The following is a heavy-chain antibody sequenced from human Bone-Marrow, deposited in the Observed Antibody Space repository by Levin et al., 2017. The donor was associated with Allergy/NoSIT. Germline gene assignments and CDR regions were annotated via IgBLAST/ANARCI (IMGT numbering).Heavy chain of an antibody. Sequence: GGSLRLSCAASGFTFSSYGMHWVRQAPGKGLEWVAVIWYDGSNKYYADSVKGRFTISRDNSKNTLYLQMNSLRAEDTAVYYCAIMALRFGIDYWGQGTLVTVSS. D-gene: IGHD3-10*01. V-gene: IGHV3-33*01. CDR1: GFTFSSYG. J-gene: IGHJ4*02. CDR2: IWYDGSNK. CDR3: AIMALRFGIDY.